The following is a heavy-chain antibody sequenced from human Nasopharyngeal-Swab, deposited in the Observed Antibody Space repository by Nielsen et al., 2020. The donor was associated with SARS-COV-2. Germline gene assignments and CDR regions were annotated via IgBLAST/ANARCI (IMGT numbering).Heavy chain of an antibody. D-gene: IGHD6-13*01. CDR2: INHSGST. V-gene: IGHV4-34*01. Sequence: WRRQCPGQGLDWSGEINHSGSTNYNPSLKSRVTISVDTSKNQFSLKLSSVTAADTAVYYCARSIAAAGTSSGYYGMDVWGQGTTVTVSS. CDR3: ARSIAAAGTSSGYYGMDV. J-gene: IGHJ6*02.